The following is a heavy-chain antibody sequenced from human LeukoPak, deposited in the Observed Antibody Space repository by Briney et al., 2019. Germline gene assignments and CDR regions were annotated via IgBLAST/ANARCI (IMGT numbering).Heavy chain of an antibody. D-gene: IGHD5-12*01. CDR1: GFTFSSYW. CDR2: IKQDGSEK. Sequence: GGSLRLSCAASGFTFSSYWMSWVRQAPGKGLEWVANIKQDGSEKYYVDSVKGRFTISRDNAKNSLYLQMNSLRAEDTAVYYCAKEGGDIVATTHFDYWGQGTLVTVSS. CDR3: AKEGGDIVATTHFDY. J-gene: IGHJ4*02. V-gene: IGHV3-7*01.